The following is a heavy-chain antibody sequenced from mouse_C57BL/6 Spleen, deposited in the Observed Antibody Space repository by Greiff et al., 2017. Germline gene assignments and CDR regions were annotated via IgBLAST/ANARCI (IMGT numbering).Heavy chain of an antibody. Sequence: VQLQQPGAELVRPGSSVKLSCKASGYTFTSYWMDWVKQRPGQGLEWIGNIYPSDSETHYNQKFKDKATLTVDKSSSTAYMQLSSLTSEDSAVYSWARSGDFDYWGQGTTLTVSS. V-gene: IGHV1-61*01. CDR3: ARSGDFDY. J-gene: IGHJ2*01. CDR1: GYTFTSYW. CDR2: IYPSDSET. D-gene: IGHD3-1*01.